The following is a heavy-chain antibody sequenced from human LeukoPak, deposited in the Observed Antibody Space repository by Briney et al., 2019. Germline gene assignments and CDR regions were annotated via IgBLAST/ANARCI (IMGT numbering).Heavy chain of an antibody. CDR3: ARVSYCSSTSCPPDY. J-gene: IGHJ4*02. V-gene: IGHV4-59*12. CDR1: GGSISSYY. Sequence: SETLSLTCTVPGGSISSYYWSWIRQPPGKGLEWIGYIYHSGSTYYNPSLKSRVTISVDRSKNQFSLKLSSVTAADTAVYYCARVSYCSSTSCPPDYWGQGTLVTVSS. CDR2: IYHSGST. D-gene: IGHD2-2*01.